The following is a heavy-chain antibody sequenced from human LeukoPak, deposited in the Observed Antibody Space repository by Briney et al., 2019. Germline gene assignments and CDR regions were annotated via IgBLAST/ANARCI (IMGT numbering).Heavy chain of an antibody. J-gene: IGHJ6*03. CDR2: IYHSGST. Sequence: SQTLSLTCTVSGGSISSGGYYWSWIRQPPGKGLEWIGYIYHSGSTYYNPSLKSRVTISVDTSKNQFSLNLSSVTAADTAVYYCARRNYYYYYMDVWGKGTTVTVSS. CDR1: GGSISSGGYY. V-gene: IGHV4-30-2*01. CDR3: ARRNYYYYYMDV.